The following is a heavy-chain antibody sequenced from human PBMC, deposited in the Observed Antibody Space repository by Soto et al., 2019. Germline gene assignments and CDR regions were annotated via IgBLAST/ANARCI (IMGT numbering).Heavy chain of an antibody. V-gene: IGHV4-34*01. CDR3: ARGSGFGELSVSYYYYMDV. Sequence: SETLSLTCAVYGGSFSGYYWSWIRQPPGKGLEWIGEINHSGSTNYNPSLKSRVTISVDTSKNQFSLKLSSVTAADTAVYYCARGSGFGELSVSYYYYMDVWGKGTTVTVSS. D-gene: IGHD3-10*01. CDR1: GGSFSGYY. CDR2: INHSGST. J-gene: IGHJ6*03.